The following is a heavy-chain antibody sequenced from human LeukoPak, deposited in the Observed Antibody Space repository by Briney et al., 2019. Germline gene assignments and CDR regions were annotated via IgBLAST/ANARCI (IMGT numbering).Heavy chain of an antibody. CDR2: INPNSGGT. D-gene: IGHD6-13*01. J-gene: IGHJ4*02. CDR3: ARVGQQLVPVFDY. V-gene: IGHV1-2*02. Sequence: EASEKVSCKASGYTFTGYYMHWVRQAPGQGLEWMGWINPNSGGTNYAQKFQGRVTMTRDTSISTAYMELSRLRSDDTAVYYCARVGQQLVPVFDYWGQGTLVTVSS. CDR1: GYTFTGYY.